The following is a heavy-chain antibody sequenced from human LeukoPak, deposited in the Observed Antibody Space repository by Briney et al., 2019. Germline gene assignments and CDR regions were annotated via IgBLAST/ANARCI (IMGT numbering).Heavy chain of an antibody. CDR1: GGSIGSSSYY. D-gene: IGHD3-3*01. CDR2: IYYSGST. Sequence: SETLSLTCTASGGSIGSSSYYWGWIRQPPGKGLEWIGSIYYSGSTYYNPSLKSRVTISVDTSKNQFSLKLSSVTAADTAVHYCARGGLWAIFGVVTNYLSNMDVWGKGTTVTVSS. V-gene: IGHV4-39*01. J-gene: IGHJ6*03. CDR3: ARGGLWAIFGVVTNYLSNMDV.